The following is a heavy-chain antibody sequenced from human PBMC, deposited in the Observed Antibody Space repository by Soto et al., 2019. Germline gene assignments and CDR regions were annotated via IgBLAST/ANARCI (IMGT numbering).Heavy chain of an antibody. Sequence: QVQLVESGGGVVQPGRSLRLSCAASGFTFSSYGMHWVRQAPGKGLEWVAVIWYDGSNKYYADSVKGRFTISRDNSKNTLYLQMNSLRAEDTAVYYCARGRWVATTADYYLDQWGQGTLVTVSP. CDR2: IWYDGSNK. V-gene: IGHV3-33*01. CDR1: GFTFSSYG. CDR3: ARGRWVATTADYYLDQ. D-gene: IGHD1-1*01. J-gene: IGHJ4*02.